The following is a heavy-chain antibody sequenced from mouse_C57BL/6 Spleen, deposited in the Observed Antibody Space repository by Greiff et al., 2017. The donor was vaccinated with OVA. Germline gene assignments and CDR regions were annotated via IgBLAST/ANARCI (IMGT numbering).Heavy chain of an antibody. V-gene: IGHV14-1*01. Sequence: VHVKQSGAELVRPGASVKLSCTASGFNIKDYYMHWVKQRPEQGLEWIGRIDPEDGDTEYAPKFQGKATMTADTSSNTAYLQLSSLTSEDTAVYYCTPFTTVVATDYWGQGTTLTVSS. CDR3: TPFTTVVATDY. J-gene: IGHJ2*01. CDR1: GFNIKDYY. D-gene: IGHD1-1*01. CDR2: IDPEDGDT.